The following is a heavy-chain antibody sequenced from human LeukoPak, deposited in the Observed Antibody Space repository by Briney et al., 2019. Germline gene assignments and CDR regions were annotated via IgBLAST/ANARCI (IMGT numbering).Heavy chain of an antibody. J-gene: IGHJ3*02. CDR3: ARAGDIVVVPAADAFDI. Sequence: KPSEALSLTCTVSGGSISSYYWSWIRQPPGKGLEWIGYIYYSGSTNYNPSLKSRVTISVDTSKNQFSLKLSSVTAADTAVYYCARAGDIVVVPAADAFDIWGQGTMVTVSS. CDR1: GGSISSYY. D-gene: IGHD2-2*01. CDR2: IYYSGST. V-gene: IGHV4-59*01.